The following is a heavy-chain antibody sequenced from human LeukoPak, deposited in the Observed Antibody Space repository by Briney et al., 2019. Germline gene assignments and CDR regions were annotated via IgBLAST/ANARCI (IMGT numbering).Heavy chain of an antibody. CDR2: INPNSGGT. J-gene: IGHJ4*02. CDR1: GYTFTGYY. V-gene: IGHV1-2*02. D-gene: IGHD3-22*01. Sequence: ASVKVSCKASGYTFTGYYMHWVRQAPGQGLEWMGWINPNSGGTNYAQKFQGRVTMTRDTSISTAYMELSRLRSDDTAVYYCARDLDPYYYDSSGYSGYYFDYWGQGTLVIVSS. CDR3: ARDLDPYYYDSSGYSGYYFDY.